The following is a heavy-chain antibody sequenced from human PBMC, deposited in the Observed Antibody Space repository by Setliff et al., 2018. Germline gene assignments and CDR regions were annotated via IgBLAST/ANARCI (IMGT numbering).Heavy chain of an antibody. V-gene: IGHV4-59*12. J-gene: IGHJ3*02. CDR2: IHYSGST. D-gene: IGHD3-22*01. CDR3: ARGDYYDSSAYSPDTFDI. CDR1: GDSISGDY. Sequence: SETLSLTCTVSGDSISGDYWSWIRQPPGKGLEWIGFIHYSGSTNYNPSLKSRVTISLDTSKNQFSLKLSSVTAADTAVYYCARGDYYDSSAYSPDTFDIGGQGTMVTV.